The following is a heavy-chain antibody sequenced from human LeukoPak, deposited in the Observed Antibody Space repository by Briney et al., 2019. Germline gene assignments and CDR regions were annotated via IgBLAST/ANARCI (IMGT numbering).Heavy chain of an antibody. D-gene: IGHD1-26*01. CDR3: ARTLSESWGTPPAS. Sequence: GGSLRLSCAASGFTFSHYSMNWVRQAPGKGLEWVSYISNSSDTIYYGGSVQGRFTISRDNDKNSLYLQMNSLRGEDSAVYYCARTLSESWGTPPASWGQGTLVTVSS. J-gene: IGHJ4*02. V-gene: IGHV3-48*04. CDR1: GFTFSHYS. CDR2: ISNSSDTI.